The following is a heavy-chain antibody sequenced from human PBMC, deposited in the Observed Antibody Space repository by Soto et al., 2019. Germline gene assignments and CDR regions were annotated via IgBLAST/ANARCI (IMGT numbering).Heavy chain of an antibody. CDR1: GGSISSGGYY. D-gene: IGHD4-4*01. Sequence: SETLSLTCTVSGGSISSGGYYWSWIRQHPGKGLEWIGYIYYSWSTYYNPSLKSRVTISVDTSKNQFSLKLSSVTAADTAVYYCARRQSNHYFDYWGQGILVTVSS. CDR2: IYYSWST. J-gene: IGHJ4*02. CDR3: ARRQSNHYFDY. V-gene: IGHV4-31*03.